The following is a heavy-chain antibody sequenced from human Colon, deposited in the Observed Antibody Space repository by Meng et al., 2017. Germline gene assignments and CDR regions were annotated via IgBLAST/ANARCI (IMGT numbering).Heavy chain of an antibody. J-gene: IGHJ5*02. CDR1: GGSMSGYY. V-gene: IGHV4-4*07. CDR2: IYSSGRT. Sequence: VQPQASGPGLVKPSETLSPPCTVSGGSMSGYYWNWIRQPAGKGLEWIGHIYSSGRTNYNPSLKSRVTISVASSKNQFSLNLTSVTAADTAVYFCARVQRFCTGGICSNWFDPWGQGTLVTVSS. D-gene: IGHD2-15*01. CDR3: ARVQRFCTGGICSNWFDP.